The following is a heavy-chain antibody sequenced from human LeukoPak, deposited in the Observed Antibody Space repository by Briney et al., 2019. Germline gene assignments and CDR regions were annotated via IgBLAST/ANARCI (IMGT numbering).Heavy chain of an antibody. J-gene: IGHJ5*02. CDR3: ARDARRGWFDP. D-gene: IGHD3-10*01. V-gene: IGHV4-59*01. Sequence: SETLSLTCTVSGGSISSYYWSWIRQPPGKGLEWIGYIYYSGSTNYNPPLKSRVTISVDTSKNQFSLKLSSVTAADTAVYYCARDARRGWFDPWGQGTLVTVSS. CDR1: GGSISSYY. CDR2: IYYSGST.